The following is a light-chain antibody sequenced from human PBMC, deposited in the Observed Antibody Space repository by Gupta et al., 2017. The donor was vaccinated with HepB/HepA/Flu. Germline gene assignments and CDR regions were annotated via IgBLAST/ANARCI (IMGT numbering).Light chain of an antibody. Sequence: QSVLTQPPSVSGTPGQKVAISCSGGSSNVGNHVVNCYQQVPGTSPKLLIYSNDQRPSGVPGRFSGSKSGTSASLAISGLQSEDEAVYYCASWDFTLRGAVIGGGTSLTVL. CDR3: ASWDFTLRGAV. J-gene: IGLJ2*01. CDR1: SSNVGNHV. CDR2: SND. V-gene: IGLV1-44*01.